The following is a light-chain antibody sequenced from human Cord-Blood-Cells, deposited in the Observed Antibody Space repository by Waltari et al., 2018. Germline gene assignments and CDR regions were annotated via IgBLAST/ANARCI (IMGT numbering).Light chain of an antibody. V-gene: IGKV1-39*01. J-gene: IGKJ5*01. CDR2: AAS. Sequence: DIQMTQYPYSLSASVGDRVTITCRASQSISSYLNWYPQKPGKAPKLLIYAASSLQSGVPSRFSGSGSGTDFTLTISSLQPEDFATYYCQQSYSTPITFGQGTRLEIK. CDR1: QSISSY. CDR3: QQSYSTPIT.